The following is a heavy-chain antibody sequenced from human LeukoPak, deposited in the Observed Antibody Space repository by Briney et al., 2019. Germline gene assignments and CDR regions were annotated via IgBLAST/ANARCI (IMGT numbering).Heavy chain of an antibody. CDR2: IYSGGST. CDR1: GFTVSSNY. Sequence: PGGSLRLSCAASGFTVSSNYMSWVRQAPGKGLEWVSVIYSGGSTYYAASGKGRFTISRDNSKNTLYLQMNSLRAEDTAVYYCARSDHYYDSSGYFYSGAFDIWGQGTMVTVSS. V-gene: IGHV3-53*01. D-gene: IGHD3-22*01. J-gene: IGHJ3*02. CDR3: ARSDHYYDSSGYFYSGAFDI.